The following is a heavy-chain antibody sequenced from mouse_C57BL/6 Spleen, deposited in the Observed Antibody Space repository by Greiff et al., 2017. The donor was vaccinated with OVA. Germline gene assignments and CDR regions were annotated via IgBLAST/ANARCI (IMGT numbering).Heavy chain of an antibody. CDR3: ARSGVDY. Sequence: QVQLQQSGAELVKPGASVKISCKASGYAFSSYWRNWVKQRPGKGLEWIGQIYPGDGDTNYNGKFKGKATLTADKSSSTAYMQLSSLTSEDSAVYFCARSGVDYWGQGTTLTVSS. CDR1: GYAFSSYW. D-gene: IGHD4-1*01. J-gene: IGHJ2*01. V-gene: IGHV1-80*01. CDR2: IYPGDGDT.